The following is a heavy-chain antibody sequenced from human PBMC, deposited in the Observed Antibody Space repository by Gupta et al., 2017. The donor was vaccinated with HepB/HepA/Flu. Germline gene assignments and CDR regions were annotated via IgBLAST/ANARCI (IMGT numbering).Heavy chain of an antibody. CDR2: IKHSGST. Sequence: QVQLQQWGAGLLKPSETLSLTCAVSGGPFGGYYWSWIRQTPGKGLEWIGDIKHSGSTNYNPSLKSRVTISVDTSKNQFSLKLSSVTAADTAVYYCARRRVGARDRGVYYFDYWGQGTLVTVSS. CDR1: GGPFGGYY. J-gene: IGHJ4*02. CDR3: ARRRVGARDRGVYYFDY. V-gene: IGHV4-34*01. D-gene: IGHD1-26*01.